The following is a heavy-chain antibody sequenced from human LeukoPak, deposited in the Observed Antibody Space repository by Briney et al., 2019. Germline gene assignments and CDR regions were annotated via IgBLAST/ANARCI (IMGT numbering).Heavy chain of an antibody. CDR1: GYTFTGYY. Sequence: ASVKVSCKASGYTFTGYYMHWVRQAPGQGLEWMGWINPNSGGTNYAQKFQGRVTMTRDTSISTAYMELSRLRSDDTAVYYCARDFGGYDILTGVDYWGQGTLVTVSS. J-gene: IGHJ4*02. D-gene: IGHD3-9*01. V-gene: IGHV1-2*02. CDR3: ARDFGGYDILTGVDY. CDR2: INPNSGGT.